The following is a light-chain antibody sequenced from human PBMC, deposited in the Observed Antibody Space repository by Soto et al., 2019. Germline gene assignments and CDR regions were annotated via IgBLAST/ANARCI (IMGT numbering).Light chain of an antibody. V-gene: IGKV3D-20*02. CDR3: QQRANWPLT. CDR2: GAS. CDR1: QSVSINY. J-gene: IGKJ4*01. Sequence: EIVLTQSPGTLSLSPGETATLSCRASQSVSINYLAWYQQKPGQAPRLLIYGASGRATGIPARFSGSGSGTDFTLTISSLEPEDFAVYYCQQRANWPLTFGGGTKVDIK.